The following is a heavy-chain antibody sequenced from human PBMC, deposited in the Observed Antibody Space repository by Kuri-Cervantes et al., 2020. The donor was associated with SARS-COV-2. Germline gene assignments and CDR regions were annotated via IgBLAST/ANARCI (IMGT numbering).Heavy chain of an antibody. CDR3: AKVETASLDY. D-gene: IGHD3-3*01. CDR1: GFTFSYYG. Sequence: GESLKISCAASGFTFSYYGMHWARQAPGKGLEWVGFVRRDGSNYYYADSVKGRFTIPRDNSKNSLYLEMNSLRPEDTAVYYCAKVETASLDYWGQGTLVTVSS. J-gene: IGHJ4*02. CDR2: VRRDGSNY. V-gene: IGHV3-30*02.